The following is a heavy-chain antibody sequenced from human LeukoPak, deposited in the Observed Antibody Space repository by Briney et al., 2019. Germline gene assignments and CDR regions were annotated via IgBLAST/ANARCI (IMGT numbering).Heavy chain of an antibody. CDR2: IYSGGST. J-gene: IGHJ6*02. CDR3: ARYSSSSYYYYGMDV. D-gene: IGHD6-6*01. V-gene: IGHV3-53*01. CDR1: GFTVSSNY. Sequence: PGGSLRLSCAASGFTVSSNYMSWVRQAPGKGLEGVSVIYSGGSTYYADSVKGGVTISRDNSKNTLYLQMNSLRAEDTAVYYCARYSSSSYYYYGMDVWGQGTTVTVSS.